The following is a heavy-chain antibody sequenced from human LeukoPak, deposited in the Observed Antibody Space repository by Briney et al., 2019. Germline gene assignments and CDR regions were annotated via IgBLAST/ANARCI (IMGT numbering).Heavy chain of an antibody. D-gene: IGHD4-17*01. J-gene: IGHJ3*02. CDR2: ISSSGSTI. V-gene: IGHV3-48*03. CDR1: GFTFSSYE. Sequence: PGGSLRLSCAASGFTFSSYEMNWVRQAPGKGLEWVSYISSSGSTIYYADSVKGRFTISRDNAKNSLYLQMNSLRAEDTAVYYCARDRAATTVTRKDAFDIWGQGIMVTVSS. CDR3: ARDRAATTVTRKDAFDI.